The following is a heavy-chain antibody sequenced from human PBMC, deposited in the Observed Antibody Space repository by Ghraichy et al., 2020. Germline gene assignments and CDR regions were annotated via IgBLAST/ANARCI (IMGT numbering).Heavy chain of an antibody. V-gene: IGHV4-39*01. J-gene: IGHJ3*02. CDR3: ARRCGGDCYYAFEI. D-gene: IGHD2-21*02. Sequence: SQTLSLTCTVSGGSISSSSYYWGWIRQPPGEGLEWIGSIYYSGSTYYSPSLKSRVTMSVDTSKNQLSLKLSSVTAADMAVYYCARRCGGDCYYAFEIWGQGTMVTVSS. CDR1: GGSISSSSYY. CDR2: IYYSGST.